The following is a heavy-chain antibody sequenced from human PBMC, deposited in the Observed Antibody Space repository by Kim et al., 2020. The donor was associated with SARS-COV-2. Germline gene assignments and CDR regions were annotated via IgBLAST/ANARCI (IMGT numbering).Heavy chain of an antibody. D-gene: IGHD6-13*01. J-gene: IGHJ5*02. V-gene: IGHV4-34*01. CDR1: GGSFSGYY. CDR2: INHSGST. CDR3: ARGGGARSSSSPGLRRQFDP. Sequence: SETLSLTCAVYGGSFSGYYWSWIRQPPGKGLEWIGEINHSGSTNYNPSLKSRVTISVDTSKNQFSLKLSSVTAADTAVYYCARGGGARSSSSPGLRRQFDPWGQGTLVTVSS.